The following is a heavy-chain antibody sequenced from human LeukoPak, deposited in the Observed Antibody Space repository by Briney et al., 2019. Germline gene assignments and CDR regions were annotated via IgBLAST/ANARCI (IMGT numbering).Heavy chain of an antibody. CDR3: ARYALGGRGDY. CDR2: IYTSGST. V-gene: IGHV4-61*02. J-gene: IGHJ4*02. Sequence: PSETLSLTCTVSGGSISSNSYYWSWIRQPAGKGLEWIGRIYTSGSTNYNPSLKSRVTVSVDTSKNQFSLKLSSVTAADTAVYYCARYALGGRGDYWGQGTLVTVSS. CDR1: GGSISSNSYY. D-gene: IGHD3-16*01.